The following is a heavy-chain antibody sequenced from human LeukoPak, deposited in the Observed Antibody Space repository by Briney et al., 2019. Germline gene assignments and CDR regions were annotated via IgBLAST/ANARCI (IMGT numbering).Heavy chain of an antibody. J-gene: IGHJ4*02. CDR3: ARDGEWELLAYYFDY. CDR2: ISYDGSNK. V-gene: IGHV3-30-3*01. D-gene: IGHD1-26*01. CDR1: GFTFSSYA. Sequence: GRSLRLSCAASGFTFSSYAMHWVRQAPGKGLEWVAVISYDGSNKYYADSVKGRFTISRDNSKNTLYLQMNSLRAEDTAVYYCARDGEWELLAYYFDYWGQGTLVTVSS.